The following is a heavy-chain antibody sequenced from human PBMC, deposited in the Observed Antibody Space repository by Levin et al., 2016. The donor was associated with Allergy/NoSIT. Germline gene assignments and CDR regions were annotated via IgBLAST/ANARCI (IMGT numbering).Heavy chain of an antibody. D-gene: IGHD4-23*01. V-gene: IGHV3-23*01. Sequence: WIRQPPGKGLEWVSAISGSGGSTYYADSVKGRFTISRDNSKNTLYLQMNSLRAEDTAVYYCVIGSVANYYYYGMDVWGQGTTVTVSS. CDR3: VIGSVANYYYYGMDV. J-gene: IGHJ6*02. CDR2: ISGSGGST.